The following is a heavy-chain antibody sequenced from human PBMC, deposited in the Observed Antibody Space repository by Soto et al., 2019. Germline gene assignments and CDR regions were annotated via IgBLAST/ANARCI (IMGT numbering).Heavy chain of an antibody. D-gene: IGHD3-22*01. CDR3: ARHPSYYYANSDYKYRFDY. V-gene: IGHV5-51*01. CDR1: GYSFSTSW. Sequence: GESLKISCKASGYSFSTSWIGWVRQVPGKGLEYLGIIYPGDSDTRYNPSFQGQVVISVDRSISTAYLQWSSLKASDSAMYYCARHPSYYYANSDYKYRFDYWGQGTLVTVSS. J-gene: IGHJ4*02. CDR2: IYPGDSDT.